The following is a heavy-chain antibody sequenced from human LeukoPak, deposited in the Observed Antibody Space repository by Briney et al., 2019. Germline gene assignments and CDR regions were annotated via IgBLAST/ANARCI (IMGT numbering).Heavy chain of an antibody. V-gene: IGHV1-46*01. CDR3: ARADLELHALWFDP. CDR1: GYTFTSYY. Sequence: ASVKVSCKASGYTFTSYYIHWVRQAPGEGLEWMGIINASGSSTSYVQELHGRVIITWDTYTTPVYMDLSSPRSEDTAVYYFARADLELHALWFDPWGQGTLVTVSS. D-gene: IGHD1-7*01. J-gene: IGHJ5*02. CDR2: INASGSST.